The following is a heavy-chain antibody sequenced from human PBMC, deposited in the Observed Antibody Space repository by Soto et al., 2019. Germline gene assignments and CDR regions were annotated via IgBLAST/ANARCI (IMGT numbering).Heavy chain of an antibody. D-gene: IGHD4-17*01. V-gene: IGHV3-13*05. J-gene: IGHJ4*03. CDR2: ISAAGDP. CDR1: GFTFSNND. CDR3: SRTDRAFYGQAH. Sequence: GGPLRVSCEASGFTFSNNDMHWVRQGTGKALELVSGISAAGDPDYADSVEGRFTISRENTQNSFFLQMNSLRVGDPAVYYFSRTDRAFYGQAHWCQGTPVTVSS.